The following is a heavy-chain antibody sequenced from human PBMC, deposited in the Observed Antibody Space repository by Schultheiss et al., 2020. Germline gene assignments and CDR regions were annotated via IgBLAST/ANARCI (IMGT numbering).Heavy chain of an antibody. V-gene: IGHV4-61*05. J-gene: IGHJ5*02. D-gene: IGHD6-13*01. CDR3: ARVPQSNSSSWFDP. CDR2: IYYSGST. CDR1: GGSISSSSYY. Sequence: SETLSLTCTVSGGSISSSSYYWSWIRQPPGKGLEWIGYIYYSGSTNYNPSLKSRVTISVDTSKNQFSLKLSSVTAADTAVYYCARVPQSNSSSWFDPWGQGTLVTVSS.